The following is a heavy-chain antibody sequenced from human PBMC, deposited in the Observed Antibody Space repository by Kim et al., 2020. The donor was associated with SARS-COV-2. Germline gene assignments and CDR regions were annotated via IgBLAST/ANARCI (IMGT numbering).Heavy chain of an antibody. CDR2: TYYSGST. J-gene: IGHJ4*02. D-gene: IGHD3-16*01. Sequence: SETLSLTCTVSGGSISSYYWSWIRQPPGKGLEWIGHTYYSGSTNYKSSLKSRVTISVDTSKSHFSLKLTSVTAADTAAYYCARGAFSYWDSGGQGTLVTV. CDR1: GGSISSYY. CDR3: ARGAFSYWDS. V-gene: IGHV4-59*01.